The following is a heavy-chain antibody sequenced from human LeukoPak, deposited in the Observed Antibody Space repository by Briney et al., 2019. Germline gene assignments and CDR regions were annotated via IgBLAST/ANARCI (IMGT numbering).Heavy chain of an antibody. Sequence: PSETLSLTCTVSGGSISGYYWSWIRQPPGKGLEWIGYIYYSGSTNYNPSLKSRVTISVDTSKNQFSLKLSSVTAADTAVYYCARQAGRRVEDAFDIWGQGTMVTVSS. CDR1: GGSISGYY. CDR2: IYYSGST. D-gene: IGHD1-26*01. CDR3: ARQAGRRVEDAFDI. J-gene: IGHJ3*02. V-gene: IGHV4-59*08.